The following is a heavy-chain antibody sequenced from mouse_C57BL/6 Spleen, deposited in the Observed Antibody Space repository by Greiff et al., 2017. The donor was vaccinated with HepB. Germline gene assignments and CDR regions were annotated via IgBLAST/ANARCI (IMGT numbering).Heavy chain of an antibody. CDR1: GFTFSDYG. CDR2: ISSGSSTI. J-gene: IGHJ1*03. V-gene: IGHV5-17*01. Sequence: EVMLVESGGGLVKPGGSLKLSCAASGFTFSDYGMHWVRQAPEKGLEWVAYISSGSSTIYYADTVKGRFTISRDNAKNTLSLQMTSLRSEDTAMYYCASPNYGSSYDWYFDVWGTGTTVTVSS. CDR3: ASPNYGSSYDWYFDV. D-gene: IGHD1-1*01.